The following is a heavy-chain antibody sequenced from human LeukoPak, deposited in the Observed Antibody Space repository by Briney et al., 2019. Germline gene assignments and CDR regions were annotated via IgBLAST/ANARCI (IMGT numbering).Heavy chain of an antibody. CDR2: IYYSGST. CDR3: ARRSITIPNWFDP. Sequence: SETLSLTCTVSGGSISSYYWSWIRQPPGKGLERIGYIYYSGSTNYNPSLKSRVTISVDTSKNQFSLKLSSVTAADTAVYYCARRSITIPNWFDPWGQGTLVTVSS. D-gene: IGHD3-3*01. V-gene: IGHV4-59*08. CDR1: GGSISSYY. J-gene: IGHJ5*02.